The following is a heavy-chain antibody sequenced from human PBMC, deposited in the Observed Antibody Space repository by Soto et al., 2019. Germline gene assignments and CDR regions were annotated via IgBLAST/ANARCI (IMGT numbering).Heavy chain of an antibody. CDR3: AKPNVEMATTYYFDY. CDR2: ISYDGSNK. CDR1: GFTFSSYG. J-gene: IGHJ4*02. Sequence: PGGSLRLSCAASGFTFSSYGMHWVRQAPGKGLEWVAVISYDGSNKYYADSVKGRFTISRDNSKNTLYLQMNSLRAEDTAVYYCAKPNVEMATTYYFDYWGQGTLVTVSS. D-gene: IGHD5-12*01. V-gene: IGHV3-30*18.